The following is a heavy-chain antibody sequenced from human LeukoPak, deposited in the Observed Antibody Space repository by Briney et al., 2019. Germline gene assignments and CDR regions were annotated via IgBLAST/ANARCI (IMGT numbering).Heavy chain of an antibody. V-gene: IGHV1-2*02. CDR1: GYTFTGYY. Sequence: ASVKVSCKASGYTFTGYYMHWVRQAPGQGLEWMGWINPNSGGTDYAQKFQGRVTMTRDTSISTAYMELSRLRSDDTAVYYCAREGGYYYDSSGYVFWGQGTLVTVSS. CDR3: AREGGYYYDSSGYVF. J-gene: IGHJ4*02. D-gene: IGHD3-22*01. CDR2: INPNSGGT.